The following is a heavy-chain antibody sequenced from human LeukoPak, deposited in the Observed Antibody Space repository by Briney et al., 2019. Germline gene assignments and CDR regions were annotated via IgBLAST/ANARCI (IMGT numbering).Heavy chain of an antibody. CDR1: GLTFSSYA. Sequence: GGSLRLSCAASGLTFSSYAMSWVRQAPGKGLEWVSAISASGGSTYYADSVKGRFTISRDNSKNTLYLQINSLRAEDTAVYYCAKGEVYCSSSSCYGYYYYYMDVWGKGTTVTVS. V-gene: IGHV3-23*01. CDR2: ISASGGST. D-gene: IGHD2-2*01. J-gene: IGHJ6*03. CDR3: AKGEVYCSSSSCYGYYYYYMDV.